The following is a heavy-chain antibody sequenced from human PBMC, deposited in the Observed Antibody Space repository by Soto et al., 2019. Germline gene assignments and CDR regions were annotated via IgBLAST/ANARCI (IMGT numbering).Heavy chain of an antibody. CDR3: AREPYSSSRYYGMDV. V-gene: IGHV3-21*01. CDR2: ISSSSSYI. Sequence: PGGSLRLSCAASGFTFSSYSMNWVRQAPGKGLEWVSSISSSSSYIYYADSVKGRFTISRDNAKNSLYLQMNSLRAEDTAVYYCAREPYSSSRYYGMDVWGHGTTVTVSS. CDR1: GFTFSSYS. J-gene: IGHJ6*02. D-gene: IGHD6-6*01.